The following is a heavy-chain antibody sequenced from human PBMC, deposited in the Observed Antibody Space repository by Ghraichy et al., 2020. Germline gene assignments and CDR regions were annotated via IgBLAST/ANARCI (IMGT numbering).Heavy chain of an antibody. CDR3: AKNRGGYSYVNNWFDP. CDR2: IYYSGST. Sequence: SETLSFTCTVSGGSISSYYWSWIRQPPGKGLEWIGYIYYSGSTDYNPSLKSRVTISVDTSKNQFSLKLSSVTAADTAVYYCAKNRGGYSYVNNWFDPWGQGTLVTVSS. CDR1: GGSISSYY. J-gene: IGHJ5*02. D-gene: IGHD5-18*01. V-gene: IGHV4-59*01.